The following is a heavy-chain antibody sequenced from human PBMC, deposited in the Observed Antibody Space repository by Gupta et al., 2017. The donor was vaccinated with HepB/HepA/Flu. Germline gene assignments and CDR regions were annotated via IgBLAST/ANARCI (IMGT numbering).Heavy chain of an antibody. D-gene: IGHD4-17*01. J-gene: IGHJ3*02. Sequence: EVQLLESGGGLVQPGGSLRLSCAASGFTFSNYAMSWVRQATGKGPEWVSDISGGAGNTNYAGGSSNYADSVKGRFTISRDNSKNTLYLQMNSLRAEDTAIYYCAKDVNDYGAFDAFNIWGQGIMVTVFS. CDR2: ISGGAGNTNYAGGSS. CDR3: AKDVNDYGAFDAFNI. V-gene: IGHV3-23*01. CDR1: GFTFSNYA.